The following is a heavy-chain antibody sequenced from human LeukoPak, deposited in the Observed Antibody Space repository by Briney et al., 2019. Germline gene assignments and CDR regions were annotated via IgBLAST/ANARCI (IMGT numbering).Heavy chain of an antibody. CDR2: IYWNDDK. J-gene: IGHJ5*02. CDR3: AHSAQWSLVDPTEGNWFDP. D-gene: IGHD2-15*01. Sequence: SGPTLVNPTQTLTLTCTFSGFSLSTSGVGVGWIRQPPGKALEWLALIYWNDDKRYSPSLKSRLTITKDTSKNQVVLTMTNMDPVDTATYYRAHSAQWSLVDPTEGNWFDPWGQGTLVTVSS. V-gene: IGHV2-5*01. CDR1: GFSLSTSGVG.